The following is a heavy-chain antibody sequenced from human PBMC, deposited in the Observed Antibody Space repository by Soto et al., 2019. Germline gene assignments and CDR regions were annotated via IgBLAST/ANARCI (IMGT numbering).Heavy chain of an antibody. J-gene: IGHJ4*02. D-gene: IGHD3-9*01. CDR1: GFTFSNFA. Sequence: PGGSLRLSCAASGFTFSNFAMNWARQAPGKGPEWVSSISGSGGTTYHADSVKGRFTISRDNSKNTLYLQMNSLRAEDTAVYYCATSDWGLSHYWGQGTLVTVSS. CDR2: ISGSGGTT. CDR3: ATSDWGLSHY. V-gene: IGHV3-23*01.